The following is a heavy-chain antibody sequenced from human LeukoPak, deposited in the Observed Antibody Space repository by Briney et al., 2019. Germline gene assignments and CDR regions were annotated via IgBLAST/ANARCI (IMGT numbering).Heavy chain of an antibody. CDR2: IDYSGST. J-gene: IGHJ4*02. V-gene: IGHV4-39*01. D-gene: IGHD3-10*01. CDR3: ARHPSSMVRGVINRFDY. CDR1: GVSFTSTSYF. Sequence: SETLSLTCTVSGVSFTSTSYFWGWIPQPPGRGLEWFGSIDYSGSTYYTPSLESPVTIHVDTSKNRFSLKLISVTAADTAVYYCARHPSSMVRGVINRFDYWGQGTLVTVSS.